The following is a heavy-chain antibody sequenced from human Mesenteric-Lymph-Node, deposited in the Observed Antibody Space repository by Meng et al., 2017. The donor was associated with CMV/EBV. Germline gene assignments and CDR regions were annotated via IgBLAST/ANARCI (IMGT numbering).Heavy chain of an antibody. CDR1: GFTFSDYY. CDR2: ISSSGSTI. V-gene: IGHV3-11*01. D-gene: IGHD3-10*01. CDR3: ARYYGSGSYYHWYFDL. Sequence: GFTFSDYYMSWIRQAPGKGLEWVSYISSSGSTIYYADSVKGRFSISRDNAKNSLYLQMNSLRAEDTAVYYCARYYGSGSYYHWYFDLWGRGTLVTVSS. J-gene: IGHJ2*01.